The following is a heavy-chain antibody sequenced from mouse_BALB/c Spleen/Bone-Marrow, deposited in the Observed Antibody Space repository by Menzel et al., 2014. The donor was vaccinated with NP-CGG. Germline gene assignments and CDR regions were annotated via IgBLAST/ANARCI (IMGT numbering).Heavy chain of an antibody. CDR1: GFTFSSYT. V-gene: IGHV5-6-4*01. CDR3: ARDLYDGYSYYAMDY. Sequence: EVQLVESGGGLVKPGGSLKLSCAASGFTFSSYTMSWVRQTPEKRLEWVATITSGGGYAYYPDSVKGRFTISRDNAKNTLYLQMSSLKSEDTAMYYCARDLYDGYSYYAMDYWGQGTSVTVSS. D-gene: IGHD2-3*01. CDR2: ITSGGGYA. J-gene: IGHJ4*01.